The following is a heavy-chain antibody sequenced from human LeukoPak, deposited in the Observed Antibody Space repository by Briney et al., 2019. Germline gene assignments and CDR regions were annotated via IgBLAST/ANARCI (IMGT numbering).Heavy chain of an antibody. Sequence: PSETLSLTCTVSGGSISGSSYFWGWIRQPPGKGLEWIGSIYYSGSTYYNPSLKSRVTISVDTSKNQFSLKLSSVTAADTAVYYCARPSTKYSSSSGYFQHWGQGTLVTVSS. CDR1: GGSISGSSYF. CDR2: IYYSGST. D-gene: IGHD6-6*01. V-gene: IGHV4-39*01. J-gene: IGHJ1*01. CDR3: ARPSTKYSSSSGYFQH.